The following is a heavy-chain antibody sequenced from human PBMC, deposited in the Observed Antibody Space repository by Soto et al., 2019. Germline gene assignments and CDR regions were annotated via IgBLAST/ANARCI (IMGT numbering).Heavy chain of an antibody. Sequence: QVPLVESGGGVVQPGRSLRLSCAASGFTFSSYGMHWVRQAPGKGLEWVAVISYDGSNKYYADSVKGRFTISRDNSKNTLYLQMNSLRAEDTAVYYCAKVSTPIAVAVPFDYWGQGTLVTVSS. CDR3: AKVSTPIAVAVPFDY. CDR1: GFTFSSYG. D-gene: IGHD6-19*01. CDR2: ISYDGSNK. J-gene: IGHJ4*02. V-gene: IGHV3-30*18.